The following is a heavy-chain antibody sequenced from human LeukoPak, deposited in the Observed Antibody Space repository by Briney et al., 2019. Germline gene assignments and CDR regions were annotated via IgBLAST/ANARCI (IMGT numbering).Heavy chain of an antibody. D-gene: IGHD3-10*01. CDR1: GYSISSGYY. CDR2: IYHSGST. V-gene: IGHV4-38-2*01. J-gene: IGHJ6*04. Sequence: SETLSLTCAVSGYSISSGYYWGWIRPPPGKGLEWIGSIYHSGSTYYNPSLKSRVPISVDTSKNQFSLKLSSVTAADTDVYYCARGPITMVRGVSLLAENYGMDVWGKGTTVTVSS. CDR3: ARGPITMVRGVSLLAENYGMDV.